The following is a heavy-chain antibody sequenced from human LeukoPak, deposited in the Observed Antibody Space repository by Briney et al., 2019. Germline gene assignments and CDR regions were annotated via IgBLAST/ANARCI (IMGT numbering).Heavy chain of an antibody. V-gene: IGHV3-15*07. D-gene: IGHD3-16*01. CDR3: ATPALGRRLYYYDY. J-gene: IGHJ4*02. CDR2: IRTKSDGETV. CDR1: GFTFSSAC. Sequence: PGGSLRLSCAASGFTFSSACLSWVRQAPGKGLEWVGRIRTKSDGETVDYAAPVKGRFTISRDDSKNTLFLQMNSLKTEDTAVYYCATPALGRRLYYYDYWGQGTLVTVSP.